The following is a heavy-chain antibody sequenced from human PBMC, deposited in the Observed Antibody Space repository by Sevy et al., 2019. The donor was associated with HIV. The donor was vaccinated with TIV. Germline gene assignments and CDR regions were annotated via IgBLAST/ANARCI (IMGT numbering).Heavy chain of an antibody. CDR2: ISSSGSTI. CDR3: ARVELTTFYYYYGMDV. D-gene: IGHD4-4*01. Sequence: GGSLRLSCAASGFTFSDYYMSWIRQAPGKGLEWVSYISSSGSTIYYVDSVKGRFTISRDNAKNSLYLQMNSLRAEETAVYYCARVELTTFYYYYGMDVWGQGTTVTVSS. CDR1: GFTFSDYY. J-gene: IGHJ6*02. V-gene: IGHV3-11*04.